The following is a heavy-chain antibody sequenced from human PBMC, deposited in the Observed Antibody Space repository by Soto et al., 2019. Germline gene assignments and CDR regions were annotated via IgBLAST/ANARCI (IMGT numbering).Heavy chain of an antibody. Sequence: EVQLVESGGGLVQPGGSLRLSCAASGFTFSSYSMNWVRQAPGKGLEWVSDSSSSSSTIYYADSVKGRFTISRDNAKKSLYLQMNSLRAEDTAVYYCARADSGYAHGYYYYGMDVWGQGTTVTVSS. J-gene: IGHJ6*02. CDR3: ARADSGYAHGYYYYGMDV. CDR1: GFTFSSYS. V-gene: IGHV3-48*01. CDR2: SSSSSSTI. D-gene: IGHD5-12*01.